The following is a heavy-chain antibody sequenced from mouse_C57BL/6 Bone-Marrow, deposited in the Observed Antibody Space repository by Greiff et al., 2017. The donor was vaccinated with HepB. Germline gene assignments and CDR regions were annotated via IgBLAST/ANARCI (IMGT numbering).Heavy chain of an antibody. CDR3: ARHRCLPFAY. J-gene: IGHJ3*01. Sequence: DVKLQESGGDLVKPGGSLKLSCAASGFTFSSYGMSWVRQTPDKRLEWVATISSGGSYTYYPDSVKGRFTISRDNAKNTLYLQMSSLKSEDTAMYYCARHRCLPFAYWGQGTLVTVSA. D-gene: IGHD2-14*01. CDR2: ISSGGSYT. V-gene: IGHV5-6*02. CDR1: GFTFSSYG.